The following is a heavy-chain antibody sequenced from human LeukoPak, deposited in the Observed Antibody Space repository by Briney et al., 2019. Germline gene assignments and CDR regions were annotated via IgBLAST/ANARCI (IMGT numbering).Heavy chain of an antibody. J-gene: IGHJ4*02. CDR2: IKQDGSEK. V-gene: IGHV3-7*02. D-gene: IGHD6-13*01. CDR1: GFSFSSYW. Sequence: GGSLRLSCAASGFSFSSYWMSWVRQAPGKGLEWVANIKQDGSEKYYVDFVKGRFTISRGNAKNSLYLQMNSLRAEDTAVYYCARHNPYSSGWYCFDDWGQGTLVTVSS. CDR3: ARHNPYSSGWYCFDD.